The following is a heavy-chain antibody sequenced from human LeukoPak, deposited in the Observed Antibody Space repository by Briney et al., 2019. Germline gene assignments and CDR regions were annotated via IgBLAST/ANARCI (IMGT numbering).Heavy chain of an antibody. Sequence: GRSLRLSCAASGFTFSSYAMHWVRQAPGKGLEWVAVISYDGGITNYADSVKGRFTISRDNSKNTLYLQLNSLRAEDAAVYYCARDSTYYYASGSSGPHYFDYWGQGTLVTASS. V-gene: IGHV3-30*01. CDR1: GFTFSSYA. D-gene: IGHD3-10*01. J-gene: IGHJ4*02. CDR2: ISYDGGIT. CDR3: ARDSTYYYASGSSGPHYFDY.